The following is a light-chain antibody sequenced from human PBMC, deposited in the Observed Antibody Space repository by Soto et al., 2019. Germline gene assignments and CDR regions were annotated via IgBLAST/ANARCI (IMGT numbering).Light chain of an antibody. CDR1: QSLLQSNGYTY. V-gene: IGKV2-28*01. Sequence: DIVLTQSPLSLPVTPGEPASISCRSSQSLLQSNGYTYLDWYLQKPGQSPQLLIYLTSIRASGVPDRFSGSGSGTDFTLTISSLQAEDVAVYYCQQYYSTPPTFGGGTKVDI. CDR3: QQYYSTPPT. CDR2: LTS. J-gene: IGKJ4*01.